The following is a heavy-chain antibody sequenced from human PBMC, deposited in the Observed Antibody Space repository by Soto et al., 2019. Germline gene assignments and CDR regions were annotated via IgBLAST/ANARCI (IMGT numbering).Heavy chain of an antibody. CDR2: IRTKTNNYAT. J-gene: IGHJ4*02. V-gene: IGHV3-73*01. Sequence: GGSLRLSCAASGFTFSGSGIHWVRQASGKGLEWVGRIRTKTNNYATAYAASVKGRFTISRDDSKNMAYLQMNSLKTEDTAVYYCTAMAGIDYWGQGTLVTVSS. CDR3: TAMAGIDY. CDR1: GFTFSGSG. D-gene: IGHD6-19*01.